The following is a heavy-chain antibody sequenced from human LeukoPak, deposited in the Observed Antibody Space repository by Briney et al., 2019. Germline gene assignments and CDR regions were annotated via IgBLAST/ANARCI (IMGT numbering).Heavy chain of an antibody. CDR1: GFTFCSYA. CDR3: AKDLSNIGSTFDY. J-gene: IGHJ4*02. CDR2: ISVSGGNT. V-gene: IGHV3-23*01. D-gene: IGHD1-26*01. Sequence: GGSLRLSCAASGFTFCSYAISWVRQAPGKGLECVSAISVSGGNTYFADSLKGRFTISRDNAKNTLHLQMTSLRAEDTAVYYCAKDLSNIGSTFDYWGKGTLVTVSS.